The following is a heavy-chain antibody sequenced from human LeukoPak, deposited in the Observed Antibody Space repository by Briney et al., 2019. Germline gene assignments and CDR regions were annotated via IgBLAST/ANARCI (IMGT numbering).Heavy chain of an antibody. CDR3: ARNPRYYYDRRWYFDY. CDR1: GGSISSGDYY. CDR2: IYYSGST. Sequence: PSQTLSLTCTVSGGSISSGDYYWSWIRQPPGKGLKWIGYIYYSGSTYYNPSLKSRVTISVDTSKNQFSLKLSSVTAADTAVYYCARNPRYYYDRRWYFDYWGQGTLVTVSS. V-gene: IGHV4-30-4*01. D-gene: IGHD3-22*01. J-gene: IGHJ4*02.